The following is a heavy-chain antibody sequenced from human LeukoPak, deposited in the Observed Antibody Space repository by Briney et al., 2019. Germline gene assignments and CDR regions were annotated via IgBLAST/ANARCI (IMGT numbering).Heavy chain of an antibody. CDR3: ARDLSYGSGIRNFDY. V-gene: IGHV1-18*01. Sequence: ASVKVSCKASGYTFISYGISWVRQAPGQGPEWMGWVSAYNGNTSYVQKIQGRVTMTTDTSTRTVYMELRSLRSDDTAVYYCARDLSYGSGIRNFDYWGQGTLVIVSS. D-gene: IGHD3-10*01. CDR2: VSAYNGNT. J-gene: IGHJ4*02. CDR1: GYTFISYG.